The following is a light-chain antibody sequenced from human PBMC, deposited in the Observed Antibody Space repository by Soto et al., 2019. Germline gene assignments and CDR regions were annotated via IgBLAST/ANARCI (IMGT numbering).Light chain of an antibody. CDR1: RSNIGTNP. J-gene: IGLJ2*01. CDR2: TNT. Sequence: QSVLTQPPSASGTPGQSVSISCSGSRSNIGTNPVNWYQQLPGTAPKLLFYTNTQRPSGVPDRFSASKSGTSASLAISGLQSEDEADYYCAAWDESLNSVIFGGGTKLTVL. V-gene: IGLV1-44*01. CDR3: AAWDESLNSVI.